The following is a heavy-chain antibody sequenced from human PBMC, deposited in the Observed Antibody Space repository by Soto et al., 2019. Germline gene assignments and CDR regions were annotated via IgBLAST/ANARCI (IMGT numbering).Heavy chain of an antibody. J-gene: IGHJ6*02. CDR1: GFTFSSYW. Sequence: EVQLVESGGGLVQPGGSLRLSCAASGFTFSSYWMSWVRQAPGKGLEWVANIKQDGSEKYYVDSVKGRFTISRDNAKNSLHLQMNSLRAEDTAVYYCARDGLGASYYYGMDVWGQGTTVTVSS. CDR2: IKQDGSEK. CDR3: ARDGLGASYYYGMDV. V-gene: IGHV3-7*03.